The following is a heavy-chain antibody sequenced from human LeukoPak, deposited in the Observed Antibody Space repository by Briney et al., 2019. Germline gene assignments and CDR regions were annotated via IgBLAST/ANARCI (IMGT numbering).Heavy chain of an antibody. CDR2: IKQDGSEK. D-gene: IGHD6-19*01. CDR1: GFTFSSYW. J-gene: IGHJ1*01. CDR3: ARDSSGWLSYAEYFQH. Sequence: GGSLRLSCAASGFTFSSYWMSWVREAPGEGLEWVANIKQDGSEKYYVDSVKGRFTISRDNAKNSLYLQMNSLGAEDTAVYYCARDSSGWLSYAEYFQHWGQGTLVTVSS. V-gene: IGHV3-7*01.